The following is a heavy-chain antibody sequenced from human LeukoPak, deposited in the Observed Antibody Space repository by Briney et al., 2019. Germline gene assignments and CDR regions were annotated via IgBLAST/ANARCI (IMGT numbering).Heavy chain of an antibody. CDR2: IYSGGST. CDR3: ASAYYDSSGPPQYAFDI. D-gene: IGHD3-22*01. Sequence: GGSLRLSCAASGFTVSSNYMSWVRQAPGKGLEWVSVIYSGGSTYYADSVKGRFTISRDNSKNTLYLQMNSLRAEDTAVYYCASAYYDSSGPPQYAFDIWGQGTMVTVSS. CDR1: GFTVSSNY. V-gene: IGHV3-53*01. J-gene: IGHJ3*02.